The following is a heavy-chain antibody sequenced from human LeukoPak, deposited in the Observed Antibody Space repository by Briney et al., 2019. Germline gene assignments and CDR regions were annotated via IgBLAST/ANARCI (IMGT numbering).Heavy chain of an antibody. CDR3: ARYRGLGDAFDI. Sequence: SETLSLTCTVSGGSISSYYWSWIRQPPGKGLEWIGYIYYSGSTNYNPSLKSRVTISVDTSKNQFSLKLSSVTAADTAVYYCARYRGLGDAFDIWGQGTMVTVSS. CDR1: GGSISSYY. J-gene: IGHJ3*02. CDR2: IYYSGST. D-gene: IGHD3-16*01. V-gene: IGHV4-59*01.